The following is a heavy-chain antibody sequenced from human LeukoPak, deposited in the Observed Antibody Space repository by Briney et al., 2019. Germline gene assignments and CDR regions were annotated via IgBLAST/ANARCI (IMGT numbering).Heavy chain of an antibody. CDR2: IGGSGSNT. CDR3: EKELYGYHEY. CDR1: GFTFRIYA. V-gene: IGHV3-23*01. D-gene: IGHD5-18*01. Sequence: GGSLRLSCAASGFTFRIYAMSCVRHAPGGGLEWVSAIGGSGSNTYYAACVKGRFTIYRDTYKQTLYMQMTRLRAEDTDVYYCEKELYGYHEYWGQGPLVTVSS. J-gene: IGHJ4*02.